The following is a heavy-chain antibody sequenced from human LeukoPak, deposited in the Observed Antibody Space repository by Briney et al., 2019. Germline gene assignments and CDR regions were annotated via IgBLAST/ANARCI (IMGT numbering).Heavy chain of an antibody. J-gene: IGHJ4*02. V-gene: IGHV3-48*01. CDR2: ISSSSSTI. D-gene: IGHD1-7*01. CDR3: ARDRELGLNYFDY. Sequence: PGGSLRLSCAASGFTFSNYAMSWVRQAPGKGLEWVSYISSSSSTIYYADSVKGRFTISRDNAKNSLYLQMNSLRAEDTAVYYCARDRELGLNYFDYWGQGTLVTVSS. CDR1: GFTFSNYA.